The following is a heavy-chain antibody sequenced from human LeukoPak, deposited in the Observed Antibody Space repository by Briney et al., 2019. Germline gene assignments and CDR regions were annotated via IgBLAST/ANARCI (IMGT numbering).Heavy chain of an antibody. CDR3: AKDGYSSGVDY. J-gene: IGHJ4*02. Sequence: GGSLRLSCAASGFTVSNNYMSWVRQAPGKGLEWVSAISGSGGSTYYADSVKGRFTISRDNSKNTLYLQMNSLRAEDTAVYYCAKDGYSSGVDYWGQGTLVTVSS. V-gene: IGHV3-23*01. CDR2: ISGSGGST. CDR1: GFTVSNNY. D-gene: IGHD6-19*01.